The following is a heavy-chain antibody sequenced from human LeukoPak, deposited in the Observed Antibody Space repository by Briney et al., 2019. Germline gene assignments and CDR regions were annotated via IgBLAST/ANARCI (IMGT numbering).Heavy chain of an antibody. Sequence: SETLSLTCTVSGGSISSYYWSWIRQPPGKGLEWIGYIYYSGSTNYNPSLKSRVTISVDTSKNQFSLKLTSVTAADTAVYYCARGNSYGSYGMDVWGQGTTVTVSS. D-gene: IGHD5-18*01. CDR2: IYYSGST. CDR3: ARGNSYGSYGMDV. V-gene: IGHV4-59*01. CDR1: GGSISSYY. J-gene: IGHJ6*02.